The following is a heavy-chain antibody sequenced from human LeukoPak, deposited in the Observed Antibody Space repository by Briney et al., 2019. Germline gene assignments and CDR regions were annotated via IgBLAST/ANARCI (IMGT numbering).Heavy chain of an antibody. CDR3: ARGAYDSWSGYFVYYYYGMDV. D-gene: IGHD3-3*01. J-gene: IGHJ6*02. CDR2: INPNSGGT. CDR1: GYTFTGYY. V-gene: IGHV1-2*04. Sequence: ASVKVSCKASGYTFTGYYMHWVRQAPGQGLEWMGWINPNSGGTNYAQKFQGWVTMTRDTSISTAYMELSRLRSDDTAVYYCARGAYDSWSGYFVYYYYGMDVWGQGTTVTVSS.